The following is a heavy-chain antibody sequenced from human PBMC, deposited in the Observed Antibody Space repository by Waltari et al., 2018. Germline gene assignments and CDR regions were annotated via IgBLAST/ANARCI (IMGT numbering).Heavy chain of an antibody. CDR1: GFTFDVYA. D-gene: IGHD5-12*01. Sequence: EVQLVESGGGLVQPGRSLRLSCAASGFTFDVYAMHWVRQAPGKGLEWFSGIRLKMCCIGYAGSVKSRFTISRDNAKNSLYLQMNSLGAEDTALYYGAKDEVACYYYYGMDVWGQGTTVTVSS. CDR2: IRLKMCCI. CDR3: AKDEVACYYYYGMDV. J-gene: IGHJ6*02. V-gene: IGHV3-9*01.